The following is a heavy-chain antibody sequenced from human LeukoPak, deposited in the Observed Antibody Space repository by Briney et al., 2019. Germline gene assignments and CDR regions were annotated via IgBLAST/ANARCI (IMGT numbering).Heavy chain of an antibody. CDR3: ARYRAIAAPANWFDP. CDR1: GGSISSTTYY. D-gene: IGHD6-13*01. CDR2: IYYSGST. Sequence: SETLSLTCTVSGGSISSTTYYWGWIRQPPGKGLEWIGSIYYSGSTYYNPSLKSRVTISVDTSKNQFALNLSSVTAADTAVYYCARYRAIAAPANWFDPWGQGTLVTVSS. V-gene: IGHV4-39*01. J-gene: IGHJ5*02.